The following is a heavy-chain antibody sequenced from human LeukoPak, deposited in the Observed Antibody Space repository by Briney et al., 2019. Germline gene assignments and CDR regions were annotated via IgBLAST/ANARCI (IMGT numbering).Heavy chain of an antibody. D-gene: IGHD6-13*01. CDR1: GGSFSGYY. CDR2: INHSGSA. Sequence: PSETLSLTCAVYGGSFSGYYWSWIRQPPGKGLEWIGEINHSGSANYNPSLKSRVTISVDTSKNQFSLKLSSVTAADTAVYYCARRRSSSWYGYNWFDPWGQGTLVTVSS. V-gene: IGHV4-34*01. CDR3: ARRRSSSWYGYNWFDP. J-gene: IGHJ5*02.